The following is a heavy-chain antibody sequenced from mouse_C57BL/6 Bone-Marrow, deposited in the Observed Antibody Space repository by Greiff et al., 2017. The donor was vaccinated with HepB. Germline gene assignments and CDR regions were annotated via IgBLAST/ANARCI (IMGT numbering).Heavy chain of an antibody. V-gene: IGHV1-63*01. CDR1: GYTFTNYW. Sequence: VKLMESGAELVRPGTSVKMSCKASGYTFTNYWIGWAKQRPGHGLEWIGDIYPGGGYTNYNEKFKGKATLTADKSSSTAYMQFSSLTSEDSAIYYCASGLHYAMDYWGQGTSVTVSS. CDR2: IYPGGGYT. CDR3: ASGLHYAMDY. J-gene: IGHJ4*01.